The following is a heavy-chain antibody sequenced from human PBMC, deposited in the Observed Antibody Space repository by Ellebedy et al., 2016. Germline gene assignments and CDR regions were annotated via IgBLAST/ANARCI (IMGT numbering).Heavy chain of an antibody. D-gene: IGHD2-21*02. CDR1: GYTFTGYY. CDR3: AREHTLSYCGGDCYYFDY. CDR2: INPNSGGT. J-gene: IGHJ4*02. Sequence: ASVKVSXXASGYTFTGYYMHWVRQAPGQGLEWMGWINPNSGGTNYAQKFQGRVTMTRDTSISTAYMELSRLRSDDTAVYYCAREHTLSYCGGDCYYFDYWGQGTLVTVSS. V-gene: IGHV1-2*02.